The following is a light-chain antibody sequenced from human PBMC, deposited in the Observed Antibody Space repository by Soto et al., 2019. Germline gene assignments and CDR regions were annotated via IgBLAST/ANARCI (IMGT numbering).Light chain of an antibody. CDR3: QQRRNWPWLT. CDR1: QSVNNY. V-gene: IGKV3-11*01. CDR2: DVS. J-gene: IGKJ4*01. Sequence: IVLTQSPATLSLSPRERATLSCRASQSVNNYLACYQQRPGQAPRLLIYDVSNRATGIPARFSGSGSGTDFTLTISSLEPEDSAVYFCQQRRNWPWLTFGGGTRVEIK.